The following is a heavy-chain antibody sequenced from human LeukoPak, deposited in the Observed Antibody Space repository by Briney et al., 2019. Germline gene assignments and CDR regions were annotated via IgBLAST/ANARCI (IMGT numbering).Heavy chain of an antibody. CDR2: MNPNSGNT. Sequence: ASVKVSCKASGYTFTSYDINWVRQATGQGLEWMGWMNPNSGNTGYAQKFQGRVTMTRDTSISTAYMELSRLRSDNTAVYYCARGSSTSHSIDYWGQGTLVTVSS. D-gene: IGHD2-2*01. J-gene: IGHJ4*02. CDR3: ARGSSTSHSIDY. CDR1: GYTFTSYD. V-gene: IGHV1-8*02.